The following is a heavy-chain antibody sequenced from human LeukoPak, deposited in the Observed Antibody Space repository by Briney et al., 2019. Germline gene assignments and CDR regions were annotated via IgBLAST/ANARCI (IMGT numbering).Heavy chain of an antibody. J-gene: IGHJ4*02. D-gene: IGHD3-9*01. CDR3: ARVPTYYDILTGYPGSFDY. Sequence: PSETLSLTCTVSGGSISSSSYYWGWIRQPPGKGLEWIGSIYYSGSTYYNPSLKSRVTISVDTSKNQFSLKLSSVTAADTAVYYCARVPTYYDILTGYPGSFDYWGQGTLVTVSS. CDR1: GGSISSSSYY. CDR2: IYYSGST. V-gene: IGHV4-39*07.